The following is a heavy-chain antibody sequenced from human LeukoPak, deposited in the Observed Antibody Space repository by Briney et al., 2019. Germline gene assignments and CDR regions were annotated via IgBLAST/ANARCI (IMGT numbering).Heavy chain of an antibody. D-gene: IGHD5-12*01. CDR2: INHSGST. Sequence: SETLSLTCAVYGGSFSGYYWSWIRQPPGKGLEWIGEINHSGSTNCNPSLKSRVTISVDKSKNQFSLKLSSVTAADTAVYYCARGGRAKWLRFLVPFDYWGQGTLVTVSS. V-gene: IGHV4-34*01. CDR3: ARGGRAKWLRFLVPFDY. CDR1: GGSFSGYY. J-gene: IGHJ4*02.